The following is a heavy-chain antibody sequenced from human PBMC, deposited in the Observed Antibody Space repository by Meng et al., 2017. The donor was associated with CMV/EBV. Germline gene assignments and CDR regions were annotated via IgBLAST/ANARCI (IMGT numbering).Heavy chain of an antibody. J-gene: IGHJ6*02. V-gene: IGHV3-30-3*01. D-gene: IGHD3-10*01. CDR1: GFTFSSYA. Sequence: GESLKISCAASGFTFSSYAMHWVRQAPGKGLEWVAVISYDGSNKYYADSVKGRFTISRDNSKNTLYLQMNSLRAEDTAVYYCARDLHYYGSGSYYNHYYYYYGMDVWGQGTTVPSP. CDR2: ISYDGSNK. CDR3: ARDLHYYGSGSYYNHYYYYYGMDV.